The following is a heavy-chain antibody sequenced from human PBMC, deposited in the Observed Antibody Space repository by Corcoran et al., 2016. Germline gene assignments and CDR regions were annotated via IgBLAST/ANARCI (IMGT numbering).Heavy chain of an antibody. CDR3: ARGEDIVVVVAEGGWFDP. V-gene: IGHV1-46*01. CDR1: GYTFTSYY. CDR2: INPSGGRT. D-gene: IGHD2-15*01. Sequence: QVQLVQSGAEVKKPGASVKVSCKASGYTFTSYYMHWVRQAPGQGLEWMGIINPSGGRTSYAQKFQGRVTMTRDTSTSTVYMELSSLRSEDTAVYYCARGEDIVVVVAEGGWFDPGGQGTLVTVSS. J-gene: IGHJ5*02.